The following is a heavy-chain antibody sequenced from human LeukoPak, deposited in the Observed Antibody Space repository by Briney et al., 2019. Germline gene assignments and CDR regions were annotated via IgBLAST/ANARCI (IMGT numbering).Heavy chain of an antibody. CDR2: INDSGTSK. CDR3: ASLPDV. V-gene: IGHV3-23*01. Sequence: GGSLRLSCASSRFSFSKYAMSWVRQAPGKGLEWVSVINDSGTSKHYADSVKGRFTISRDNSKNTMYLQMSSLRADDTAIYYCASLPDVWGQGTTVTVSS. CDR1: RFSFSKYA. J-gene: IGHJ6*02.